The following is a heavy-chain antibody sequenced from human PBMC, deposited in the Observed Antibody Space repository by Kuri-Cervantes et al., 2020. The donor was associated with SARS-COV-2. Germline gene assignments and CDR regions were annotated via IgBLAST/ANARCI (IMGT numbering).Heavy chain of an antibody. J-gene: IGHJ2*01. D-gene: IGHD3-3*01. V-gene: IGHV3-21*01. CDR2: ISSSSSYI. Sequence: LSLTCAASGFTFSSYSMNWVRQAPGKGLEWVSSISSSSSYIYYADSVKGRFTISRDNAKNSLYLQMNSLRAEDTAVYYCARDERDYDFWSGYYKDENWYFDLWGRGTPVTVSS. CDR3: ARDERDYDFWSGYYKDENWYFDL. CDR1: GFTFSSYS.